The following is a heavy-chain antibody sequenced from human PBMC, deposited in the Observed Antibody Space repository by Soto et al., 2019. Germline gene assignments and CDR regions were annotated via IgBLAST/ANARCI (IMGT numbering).Heavy chain of an antibody. Sequence: QVQLVESGGGVVQPGRSLRLSCAASGFTFSTYGMHWVRQAPGKGLEWVAVLWFAGSNKYYADSVKGRFTISRDNSKNTLVQQMNGLRAENTAVYYCARERGYRGDDSPRYYYDRDVGGRGTTVTVSS. CDR2: LWFAGSNK. CDR1: GFTFSTYG. V-gene: IGHV3-33*01. CDR3: ARERGYRGDDSPRYYYDRDV. D-gene: IGHD5-12*01. J-gene: IGHJ6*02.